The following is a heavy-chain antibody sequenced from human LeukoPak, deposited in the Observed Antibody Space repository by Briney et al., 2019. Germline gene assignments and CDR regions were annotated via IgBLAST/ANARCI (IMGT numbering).Heavy chain of an antibody. CDR2: ISGSGVTT. CDR1: GFTFSNYA. D-gene: IGHD6-6*01. J-gene: IGHJ4*02. Sequence: GGSLRLSCAASGFTFSNYAMSWVRQAPGTGLEWVSAISGSGVTTYYADSVKGRFTISRDNSKNTLYLQMNSLRAEDTAVYYCAKGLRSGTSSMFFDNWGQGTLVTVSS. CDR3: AKGLRSGTSSMFFDN. V-gene: IGHV3-23*01.